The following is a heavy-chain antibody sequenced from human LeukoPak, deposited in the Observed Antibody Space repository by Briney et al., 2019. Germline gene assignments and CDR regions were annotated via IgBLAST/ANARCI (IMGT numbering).Heavy chain of an antibody. CDR3: ARGLSSGIEYYFDY. D-gene: IGHD6-19*01. J-gene: IGHJ4*02. CDR2: INPNSGGT. CDR1: GYTFTGYY. V-gene: IGHV1-2*04. Sequence: ASVNVSCKASGYTFTGYYMHWVRQAPGQGLEWMGWINPNSGGTNYAQKFQGWVTMTRDTSISTAYMELSRLRSDDTAVYYCARGLSSGIEYYFDYWGQGTLVTVSS.